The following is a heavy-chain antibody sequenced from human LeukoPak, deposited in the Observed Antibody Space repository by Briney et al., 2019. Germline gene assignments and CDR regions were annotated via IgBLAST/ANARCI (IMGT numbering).Heavy chain of an antibody. V-gene: IGHV4-61*09. CDR3: ARGDSSSRGGFYYFDY. CDR1: GGSISSGSYY. Sequence: SETLSLTCTVSGGSISSGSYYWIWIPQPAGKGREWIGYIYTSASTNYNPSLKSRVTISVDTSKNQFSLKLSSVTAADTAVYYCARGDSSSRGGFYYFDYWGQGTLVTVSS. D-gene: IGHD6-6*01. J-gene: IGHJ4*02. CDR2: IYTSAST.